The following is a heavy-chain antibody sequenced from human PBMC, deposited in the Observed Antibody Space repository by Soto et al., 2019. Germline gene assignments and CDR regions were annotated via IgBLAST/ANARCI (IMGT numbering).Heavy chain of an antibody. V-gene: IGHV3-33*01. Sequence: GGSLRLSCAASGFTFSSYGMHWVRQAPGKGLEWVAVIWYDGSNKYYADSVKGRFTISRDNSKNTLYLQMNSLRAEDTAVYYCARSYYYDSSGSQKYYYYGMDVWGQGTTVTVSS. J-gene: IGHJ6*02. CDR1: GFTFSSYG. CDR3: ARSYYYDSSGSQKYYYYGMDV. CDR2: IWYDGSNK. D-gene: IGHD3-22*01.